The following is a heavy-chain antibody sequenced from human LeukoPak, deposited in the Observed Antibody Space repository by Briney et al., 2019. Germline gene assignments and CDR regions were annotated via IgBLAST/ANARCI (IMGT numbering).Heavy chain of an antibody. CDR1: GGSFSGYY. D-gene: IGHD6-19*01. J-gene: IGHJ6*03. V-gene: IGHV4-34*01. Sequence: PSENLSLTCAVYGGSFSGYYWSWIRQPPGKGLEWIGEINHSGSTNYNPSLKSRVTISVDTSKNQFSLKLSSVTAADTAVYYCARLGSSGWNYYYYYYMDVWGKGTTVTVSS. CDR2: INHSGST. CDR3: ARLGSSGWNYYYYYYMDV.